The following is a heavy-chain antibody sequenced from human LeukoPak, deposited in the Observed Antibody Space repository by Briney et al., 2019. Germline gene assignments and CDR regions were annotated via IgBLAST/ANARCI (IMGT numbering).Heavy chain of an antibody. CDR1: GGSLISNFYS. Sequence: PSETLSLTCTVSGGSLISNFYSWSWIRQPAGKGLEWIGRVYTIGTATYSPSLKSRVNISVDKSRNQFPLRLASVTAADTAVYYCARRNMVRGMCFFDYWGRGTPVTVSS. CDR3: ARRNMVRGMCFFDY. J-gene: IGHJ4*02. D-gene: IGHD3-10*01. CDR2: VYTIGTA. V-gene: IGHV4-61*02.